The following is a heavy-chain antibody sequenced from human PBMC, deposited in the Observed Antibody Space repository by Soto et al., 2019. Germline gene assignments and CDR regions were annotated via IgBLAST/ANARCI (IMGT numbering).Heavy chain of an antibody. CDR3: AKDGDSSGRSCYPSLGY. J-gene: IGHJ4*02. V-gene: IGHV3-30*18. CDR2: ISYDGSNK. CDR1: GFTFSSYG. D-gene: IGHD2-15*01. Sequence: GGSLRLSCAASGFTFSSYGMHWVRQAPGKGLEWVAVISYDGSNKYYADSVKGRFTISRDNSKNTLYLQMNSLRAEDPAVYYCAKDGDSSGRSCYPSLGYWGQGTLVTVSS.